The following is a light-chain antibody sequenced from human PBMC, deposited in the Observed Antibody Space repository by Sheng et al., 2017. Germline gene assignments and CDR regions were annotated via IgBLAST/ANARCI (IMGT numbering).Light chain of an antibody. V-gene: IGKV1-39*01. CDR2: AAS. CDR1: QSISSY. Sequence: DIQMTQSPSSLSTSVGDRVTITCRASQSISSYLNWYQQKPGRAPKLLIYAASSLQSGVPSRFRGSGSGTHFTLTISSLQPEDFATYYCQQSYSTLLTFGGGTKVEIK. J-gene: IGKJ4*01. CDR3: QQSYSTLLT.